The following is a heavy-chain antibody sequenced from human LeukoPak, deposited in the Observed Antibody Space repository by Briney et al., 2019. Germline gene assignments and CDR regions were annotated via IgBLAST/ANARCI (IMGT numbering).Heavy chain of an antibody. CDR2: ICHSGST. CDR1: GYSISSGYC. Sequence: PSETLSLTCAVSGYSISSGYCWGWIRQPPGKGLEWIGSICHSGSTYYNPSLKSRVTISIDTSKNQFSLKLSSVTAADTAVYYCARPRGGYSGYFDYWGQGTLVTVSS. CDR3: ARPRGGYSGYFDY. V-gene: IGHV4-38-2*01. D-gene: IGHD5-12*01. J-gene: IGHJ4*02.